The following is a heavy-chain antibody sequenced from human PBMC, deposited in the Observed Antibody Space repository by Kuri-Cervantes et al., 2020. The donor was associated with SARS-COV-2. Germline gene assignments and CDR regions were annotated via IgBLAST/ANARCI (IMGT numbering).Heavy chain of an antibody. V-gene: IGHV3-13*04. CDR1: GFTFSSYD. D-gene: IGHD2-2*01. CDR2: IGTAGDT. Sequence: GESLKISCAASGFTFSSYDMHWVRQATGKGLEWVSAIGTAGDTYYPGSVKGRFTISRDNSKNTLYLQMNSLRAEDTAVYYCAKGEREYCSSTSCQPAEYYYYYCGMDVWGQGTTVTVSS. J-gene: IGHJ6*02. CDR3: AKGEREYCSSTSCQPAEYYYYYCGMDV.